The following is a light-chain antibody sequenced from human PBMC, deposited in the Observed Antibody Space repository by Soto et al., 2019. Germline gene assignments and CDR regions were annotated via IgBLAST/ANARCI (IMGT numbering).Light chain of an antibody. CDR1: QSIRSW. CDR3: EQYSSYLYT. CDR2: DAS. J-gene: IGKJ2*01. Sequence: DIQMTQSPSTLSASVGDTVTITCRASQSIRSWLAWYQQKQGKAPKLLIYDASSLESGVPSRVSGSGSGTEFTLTITRLQSDDFATYYCEQYSSYLYTFGQGTNLEIK. V-gene: IGKV1-5*01.